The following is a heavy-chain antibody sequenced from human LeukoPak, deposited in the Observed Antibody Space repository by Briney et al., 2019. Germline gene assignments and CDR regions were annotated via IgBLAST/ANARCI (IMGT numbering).Heavy chain of an antibody. CDR1: GGSISSHF. V-gene: IGHV4-59*08. CDR2: IYYSGST. D-gene: IGHD6-13*01. J-gene: IGHJ4*02. Sequence: SETLSLTCTVSGGSISSHFWSWIRQPPGKGLEWIGYIYYSGSTNYNPSLKSRVTISEDTSKNQFSLKLSSVTAADTAVYYCARHSSSWEFDYWGQGTLVTVSS. CDR3: ARHSSSWEFDY.